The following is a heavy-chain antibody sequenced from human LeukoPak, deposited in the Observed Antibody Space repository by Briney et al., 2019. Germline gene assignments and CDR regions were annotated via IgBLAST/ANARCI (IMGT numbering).Heavy chain of an antibody. Sequence: GGSLRLSCTASGFTFSNYAMNWVRQAPGRGLEWVSAVSGSGGITYYADSVKGRFTISRDNSKNTLYLQISSLRAEDTAVYYCAKDRSIGTYCTFDYWGQGTLVTVSS. CDR3: AKDRSIGTYCTFDY. J-gene: IGHJ4*02. V-gene: IGHV3-23*01. CDR2: VSGSGGIT. CDR1: GFTFSNYA. D-gene: IGHD1-26*01.